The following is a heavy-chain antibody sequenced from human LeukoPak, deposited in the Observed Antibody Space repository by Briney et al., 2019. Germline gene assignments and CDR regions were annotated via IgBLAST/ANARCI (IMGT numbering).Heavy chain of an antibody. CDR1: GGSISSSSYY. J-gene: IGHJ4*02. CDR2: IYYSGST. D-gene: IGHD2-21*01. CDR3: ARLGHGIVVVRDY. V-gene: IGHV4-39*01. Sequence: SETLSLTCTVSGGSISSSSYYWGWIRQPPGKGLEWIGSIYYSGSTYCNPSLKSRVTISVDTSKNQFSLKLSSVTAADTAVYYCARLGHGIVVVRDYWGQGTLVTVSS.